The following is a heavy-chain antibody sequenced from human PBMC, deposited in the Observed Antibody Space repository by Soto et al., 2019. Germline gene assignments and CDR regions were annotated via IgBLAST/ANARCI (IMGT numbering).Heavy chain of an antibody. CDR1: GYTFTSYY. Sequence: QVQLVQSGAEVKEPGASVKVSCKASGYTFTSYYISWVRQAPGQGPEWVGGISAYNGHTNFAQNFQGRVAMTTDTSTSTSYKELRSLRFDDTAVYFCAREVHVAWSPNNAPFDHWGQGTLVTVSS. CDR2: ISAYNGHT. CDR3: AREVHVAWSPNNAPFDH. D-gene: IGHD1-1*01. J-gene: IGHJ4*02. V-gene: IGHV1-18*01.